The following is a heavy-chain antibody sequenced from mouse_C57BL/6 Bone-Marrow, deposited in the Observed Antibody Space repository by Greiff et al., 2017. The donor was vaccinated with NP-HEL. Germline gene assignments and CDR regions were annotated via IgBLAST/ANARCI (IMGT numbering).Heavy chain of an antibody. V-gene: IGHV5-12*01. D-gene: IGHD1-1*01. CDR3: ARQGNYGPYYYAMDY. J-gene: IGHJ4*01. CDR2: ISNGGGST. CDR1: GFTFSDYY. Sequence: EVQLVESGGGLVQPGGSLKLSCAASGFTFSDYYMYWVRQTPEKRLEWVAYISNGGGSTYYPDTVKGRFTISRDNAKNTLYLQMSRLKSEDTAMYYCARQGNYGPYYYAMDYWGQGTSVTVSS.